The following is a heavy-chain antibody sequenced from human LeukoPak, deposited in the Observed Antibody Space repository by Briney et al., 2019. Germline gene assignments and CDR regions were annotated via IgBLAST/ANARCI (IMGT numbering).Heavy chain of an antibody. V-gene: IGHV3-48*02. CDR2: IDPTGRSV. CDR3: ARKLAL. CDR1: GFSFSSYG. Sequence: PGGSLRLSCAASGFSFSSYGMNWVREASGQGLEWVSYIDPTGRSVYYADSVKGRFTVSRDNANHSVFLQMNSLRDDDTAVYFCARKLALWGQGTLATVSS. J-gene: IGHJ4*02.